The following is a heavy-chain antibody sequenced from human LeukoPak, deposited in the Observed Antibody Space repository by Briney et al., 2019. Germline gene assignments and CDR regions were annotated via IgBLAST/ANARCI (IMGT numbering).Heavy chain of an antibody. D-gene: IGHD6-13*01. Sequence: PSETLSLTCAVSGGSISSGGYSWSWIRQPPGKGLEWIGYIYHSGSAYYNPSLKSRVTISVDRSKNQFSLKLSSVTAADTAVYYCARGVDYWGQGTLVTVSS. CDR2: IYHSGSA. CDR3: ARGVDY. V-gene: IGHV4-30-2*01. CDR1: GGSISSGGYS. J-gene: IGHJ4*02.